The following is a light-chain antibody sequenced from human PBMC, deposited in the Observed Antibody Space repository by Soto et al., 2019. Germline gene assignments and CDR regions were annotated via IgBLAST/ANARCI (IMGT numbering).Light chain of an antibody. CDR2: AAS. Sequence: DIQVTQSPSSVSASVGDRDTITCRASQAISNYLAWYQQKPGEVPKVLIYAASTLQSGVPSRFSGSGSGTDFTLTITSLQPEDVATYYCQKYNSAPFTFGPGTKVDLK. CDR3: QKYNSAPFT. V-gene: IGKV1-27*01. J-gene: IGKJ3*01. CDR1: QAISNY.